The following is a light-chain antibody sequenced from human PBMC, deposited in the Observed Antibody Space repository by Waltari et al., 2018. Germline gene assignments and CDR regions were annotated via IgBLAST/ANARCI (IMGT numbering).Light chain of an antibody. J-gene: IGLJ2*01. V-gene: IGLV3-1*01. CDR1: KLGDKY. Sequence: SYELTQPPSVSVSPGQTASVTCSGDKLGDKYVCWYQQKPGQSPVLVIYQDLNRPSGIPARFSGSNSGNTATLTISGTQAVDEADYYCQAWDTNTAVFGGGTKLTVL. CDR3: QAWDTNTAV. CDR2: QDL.